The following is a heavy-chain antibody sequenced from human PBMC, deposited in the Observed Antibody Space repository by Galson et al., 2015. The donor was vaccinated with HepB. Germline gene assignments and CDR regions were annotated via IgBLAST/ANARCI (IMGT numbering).Heavy chain of an antibody. V-gene: IGHV1-69*13. CDR3: ARSEQQLVWDPDY. D-gene: IGHD6-13*01. CDR1: GGTFSSYA. CDR2: IIPIFGTA. Sequence: SVKVSCKASGGTFSSYAISWVRQAPGQGLEWMGGIIPIFGTANYAQKFQGRVTITADESTSTAYMELSSLRSEDTAVYYCARSEQQLVWDPDYWGQGTLVTVSS. J-gene: IGHJ4*02.